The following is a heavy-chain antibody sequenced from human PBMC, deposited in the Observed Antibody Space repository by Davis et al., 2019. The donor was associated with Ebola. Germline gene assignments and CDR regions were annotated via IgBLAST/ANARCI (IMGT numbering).Heavy chain of an antibody. CDR3: VKDMIDEGLTSPHPDFQH. D-gene: IGHD3-22*01. CDR1: GFTFYNHA. J-gene: IGHJ1*01. Sequence: PGGSLTLSCAASGFTFYNHAMSWVRQAPGKGLEWVSAITSSGGSTYYADSVRGRFSISRDNPKNTLYLQINSLRADDTAVYYCVKDMIDEGLTSPHPDFQHWGQGTLVTVSS. CDR2: ITSSGGST. V-gene: IGHV3-23*01.